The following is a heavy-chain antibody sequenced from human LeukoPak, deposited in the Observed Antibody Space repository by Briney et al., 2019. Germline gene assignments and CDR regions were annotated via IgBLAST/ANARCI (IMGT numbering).Heavy chain of an antibody. CDR1: GFPFIEYS. V-gene: IGHV3-48*01. CDR2: IGIDSGNI. CDR3: ARDHNYAFDN. Sequence: PGGSLRLSCTASGFPFIEYSMNWVRQVPGKGLEWISYIGIDSGNIKYADSVRGRFTISADKAKNSLYLQMNSLRVEDTAVYYCARDHNYAFDNWGQGTLVSVAS. D-gene: IGHD1-1*01. J-gene: IGHJ4*02.